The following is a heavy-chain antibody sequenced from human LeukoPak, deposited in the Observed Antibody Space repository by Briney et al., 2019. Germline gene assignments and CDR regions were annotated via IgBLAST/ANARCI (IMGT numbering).Heavy chain of an antibody. CDR3: ARVYDSWSGYQFYFDH. CDR2: IYTSGST. J-gene: IGHJ4*02. D-gene: IGHD3-3*01. V-gene: IGHV4-4*07. CDR1: GGSISSYY. Sequence: SETLSLTCTVSGGSISSYYWSWIRQPAGKGLEWIGRIYTSGSTNYNPSLKSRVTISVDTSKNQFSLKLSSVTAADTAVYYCARVYDSWSGYQFYFDHWGQGTLVTVSS.